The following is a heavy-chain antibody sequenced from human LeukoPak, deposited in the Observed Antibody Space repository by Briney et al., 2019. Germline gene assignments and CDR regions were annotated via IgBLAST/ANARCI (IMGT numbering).Heavy chain of an antibody. V-gene: IGHV1-18*01. D-gene: IGHD4-17*01. Sequence: ASVKVSCKASGYTFTSYGISWVRQAPGQGLEWMGWISAYNGNTNYAQKLQGRVTMTTDASTSTAYMELRSLRSDDTAVYYCAREDLYGDAFDYWGQGTLVTVSS. CDR2: ISAYNGNT. CDR1: GYTFTSYG. CDR3: AREDLYGDAFDY. J-gene: IGHJ4*02.